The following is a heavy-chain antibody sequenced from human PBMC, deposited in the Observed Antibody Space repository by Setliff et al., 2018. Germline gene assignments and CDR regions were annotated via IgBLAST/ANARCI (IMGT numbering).Heavy chain of an antibody. CDR2: INHYGST. J-gene: IGHJ4*02. V-gene: IGHV4-34*01. D-gene: IGHD1-26*01. CDR3: ARQPTGTYQWTFDS. CDR1: DGSFSDYY. Sequence: SETLSLTCAVYDGSFSDYYWSWIRQPPGKGLEWIGEINHYGSTNYSPSLRSRVTISVDTSKNQFSLILRSVTAADTAVYYCARQPTGTYQWTFDSWGQGTLVTVSS.